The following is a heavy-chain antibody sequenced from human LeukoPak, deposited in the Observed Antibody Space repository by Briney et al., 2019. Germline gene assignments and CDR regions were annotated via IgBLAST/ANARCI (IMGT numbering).Heavy chain of an antibody. CDR1: GFTFSSFA. V-gene: IGHV3-23*01. D-gene: IGHD6-13*01. J-gene: IGHJ4*02. CDR3: AKDLIAAAPADY. CDR2: ISDSGAST. Sequence: GGSLRLSCAASGFTFSSFAMNWVRQAPGKGLEWVSAISDSGASTFYADSVKGRFTISRDNSKNTLYLQMNSLRAEDTAVYYCAKDLIAAAPADYWGQGTLVTVSS.